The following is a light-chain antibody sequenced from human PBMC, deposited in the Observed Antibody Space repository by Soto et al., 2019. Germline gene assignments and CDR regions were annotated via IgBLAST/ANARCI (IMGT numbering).Light chain of an antibody. J-gene: IGKJ2*01. Sequence: DIVMTQSPDSLAVSLGERATTNCKSSQSVLYSSNNKNYLAWYQQKPGQPPKLLIYWASIRESGVPDRFSGSGSGTDFTLTISSLQAEDVAVYYCQQYDSTPYTFGQGTKLEIK. V-gene: IGKV4-1*01. CDR1: QSVLYSSNNKNY. CDR3: QQYDSTPYT. CDR2: WAS.